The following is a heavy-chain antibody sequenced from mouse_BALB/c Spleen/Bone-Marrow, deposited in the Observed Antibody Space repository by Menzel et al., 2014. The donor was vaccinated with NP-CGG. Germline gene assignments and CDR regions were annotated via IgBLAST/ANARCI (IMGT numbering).Heavy chain of an antibody. CDR1: GYTFTSSW. V-gene: IGHV1S130*01. J-gene: IGHJ2*01. CDR2: IHPNSGNT. Sequence: QVQLQQSGSVLVRPGASVKLSCKASGYTFTSSWMHWAKQRPGQGLEWIGEIHPNSGNTNYNEKFKGKATLTVDTSSSTAYVDLSSLTSEDSAVYYCARRGFDYWGQGTTLTVSS. CDR3: ARRGFDY.